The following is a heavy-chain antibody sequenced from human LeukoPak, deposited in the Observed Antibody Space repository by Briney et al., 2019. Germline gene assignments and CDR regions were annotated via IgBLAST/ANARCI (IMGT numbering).Heavy chain of an antibody. J-gene: IGHJ4*02. Sequence: GSLRLSCAGSGFTFSFRGIIWVRQAPGRGLEWVSYISPTGGTIYYADSMKGRFAVSRDNAKDSLSLHMNSLRVEDTAVYYCATVDGPTVTTMFYDYWGQGALVTVSS. D-gene: IGHD4-17*01. CDR2: ISPTGGTI. CDR3: ATVDGPTVTTMFYDY. V-gene: IGHV3-48*04. CDR1: GFTFSFRG.